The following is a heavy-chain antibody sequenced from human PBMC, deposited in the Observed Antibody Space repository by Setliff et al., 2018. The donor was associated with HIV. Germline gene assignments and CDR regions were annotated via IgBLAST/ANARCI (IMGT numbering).Heavy chain of an antibody. CDR1: GYTFTSYG. CDR2: ISAYNGNT. D-gene: IGHD6-19*01. V-gene: IGHV1-18*01. Sequence: GASVKVSCKASGYTFTSYGISWVRQAPGQGLEWMGWISAYNGNTNYAQKLQGRVTMTTDTSTSTAYMELSSLRSEDTAVYYCARGESIAVAYYHYYYMDVWGKGTTVTVSS. CDR3: ARGESIAVAYYHYYYMDV. J-gene: IGHJ6*03.